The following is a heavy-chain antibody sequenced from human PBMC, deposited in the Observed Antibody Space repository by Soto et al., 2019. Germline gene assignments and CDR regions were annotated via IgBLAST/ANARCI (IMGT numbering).Heavy chain of an antibody. V-gene: IGHV1-8*01. Sequence: QVQLVQSGAEVKKPGASVKVSCKASGYTFTSYDINWVRQATGQGLEWMGWMNPNSGNTGYAQKFQGRVTMTRNTTISTAYMELSSLRSEDTAVYYCARGNWNHPYYYYYGMDVWGQGTTVTVSS. CDR3: ARGNWNHPYYYYYGMDV. D-gene: IGHD1-20*01. CDR1: GYTFTSYD. CDR2: MNPNSGNT. J-gene: IGHJ6*02.